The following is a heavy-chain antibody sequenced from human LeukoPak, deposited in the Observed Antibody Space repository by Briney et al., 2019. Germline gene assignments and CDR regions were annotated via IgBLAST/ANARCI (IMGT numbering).Heavy chain of an antibody. CDR1: GYTRTELS. Sequence: ASVKVSCKVSGYTRTELSMHWVRQAPGKGLEWMGGFDPEDGETIYAQKFQGRVTMTEDTSTDTAYMELSSLRSEDTAVYYCATTISSHIAAASGVAFDIWGQGTMVTVSS. CDR3: ATTISSHIAAASGVAFDI. V-gene: IGHV1-24*01. D-gene: IGHD6-13*01. CDR2: FDPEDGET. J-gene: IGHJ3*02.